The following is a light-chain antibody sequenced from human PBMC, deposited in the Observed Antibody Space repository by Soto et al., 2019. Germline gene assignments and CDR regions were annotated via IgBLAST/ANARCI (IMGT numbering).Light chain of an antibody. CDR2: GNS. V-gene: IGLV1-40*01. CDR1: SSNIGAGYD. J-gene: IGLJ3*02. Sequence: QSVLTQPPSVSGAPGQRVTISCTGSSSNIGAGYDVHWYQQLPGTAPKLLIYGNSNRPSGVPDRFSGSKSGTSASLAITGLQAADAADSYCQSYDSSLSGSVFGGGTKLTVL. CDR3: QSYDSSLSGSV.